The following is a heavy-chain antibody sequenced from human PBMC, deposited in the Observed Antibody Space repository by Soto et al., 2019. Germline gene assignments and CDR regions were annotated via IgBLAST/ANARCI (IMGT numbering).Heavy chain of an antibody. J-gene: IGHJ6*02. CDR2: IKQDGSEK. CDR1: GFTFSSYW. V-gene: IGHV3-7*01. D-gene: IGHD6-13*01. CDR3: ARHETRVRQQLVQDYYYYGMDV. Sequence: HPGGSLRLSCAASGFTFSSYWMSWVRQAPGKGLELVANIKQDGSEKYYVDSVKGRFTISRDNAKNSLYLQINSLRAEDTAVYYCARHETRVRQQLVQDYYYYGMDVWGQGTPVTVYS.